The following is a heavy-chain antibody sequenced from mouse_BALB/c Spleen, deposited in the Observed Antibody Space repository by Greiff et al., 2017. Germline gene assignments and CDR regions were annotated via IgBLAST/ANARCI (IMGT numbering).Heavy chain of an antibody. J-gene: IGHJ4*01. CDR3: ARILPGGYDMDY. V-gene: IGHV1-80*01. CDR1: GYAFSSYW. Sequence: VHLVESGAELVRPGSSVKISCKASGYAFSSYWMNWVKQRPGQGLEWIGQIYPGDGDTNYNGKFKGKATLTADKSSSTAYMQLSSLTSEDSAVYFCARILPGGYDMDYWGQGTSVTVSS. CDR2: IYPGDGDT.